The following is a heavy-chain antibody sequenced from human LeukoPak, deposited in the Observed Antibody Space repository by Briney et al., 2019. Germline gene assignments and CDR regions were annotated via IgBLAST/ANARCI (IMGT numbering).Heavy chain of an antibody. V-gene: IGHV3-23*01. CDR2: ISGSGGST. CDR1: GFTFSSYA. CDR3: AAADPYGSGSELGMDV. Sequence: GGSLRLSCAASGFTFSSYAMSWVRQAPGKGLEWVSAISGSGGSTYYADSVKGRFTISRDNSKNTLYLQMNSPRAEDTAVYYCAAADPYGSGSELGMDVWGQGTTVTVSS. D-gene: IGHD3-10*01. J-gene: IGHJ6*02.